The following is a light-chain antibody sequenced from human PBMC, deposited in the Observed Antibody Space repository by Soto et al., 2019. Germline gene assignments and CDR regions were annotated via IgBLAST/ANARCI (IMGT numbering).Light chain of an antibody. CDR3: QQYYIYPPA. V-gene: IGKV1-5*03. CDR1: HSIRSY. Sequence: DIQMTQSPSTLSASVGDRVTITCRASHSIRSYLAWYQQIPGKAPKLLIHRASYLESGVPSRFSGSGSETDFTLAIGSLQPEDSATYFCQQYYIYPPAFGPWTKVLIK. CDR2: RAS. J-gene: IGKJ3*01.